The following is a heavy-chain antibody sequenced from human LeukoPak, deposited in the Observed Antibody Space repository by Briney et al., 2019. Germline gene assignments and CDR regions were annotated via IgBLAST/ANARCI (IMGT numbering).Heavy chain of an antibody. D-gene: IGHD6-13*01. CDR1: GYTFTSYD. J-gene: IGHJ6*02. CDR3: SGVSKGYYYYGMDV. V-gene: IGHV1-8*01. Sequence: ASVKVSCKASGYTFTSYDINWVRQATGQGLEWMGWMNPNSGNTGYAQKFQGRVTMTRNTSISTAYMELSSLRSEDTAVYYCSGVSKGYYYYGMDVWGQGTTVTVSS. CDR2: MNPNSGNT.